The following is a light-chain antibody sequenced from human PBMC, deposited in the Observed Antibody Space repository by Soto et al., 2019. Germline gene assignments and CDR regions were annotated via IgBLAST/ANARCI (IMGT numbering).Light chain of an antibody. CDR2: DVS. Sequence: QSALTQPASVSGSPGQSITISCTGTSSDVGAYTYVSWYQHHPGKAPKLMIYDVSNRPSGVSDRFSASKSGNTASLTISGLQTEDEADYYCSSYTTSSTYVFGPGTKVTVL. CDR3: SSYTTSSTYV. J-gene: IGLJ1*01. CDR1: SSDVGAYTY. V-gene: IGLV2-14*03.